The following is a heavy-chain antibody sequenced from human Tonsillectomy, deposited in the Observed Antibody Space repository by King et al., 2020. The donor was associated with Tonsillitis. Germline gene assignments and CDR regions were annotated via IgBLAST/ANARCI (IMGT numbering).Heavy chain of an antibody. D-gene: IGHD2-2*01. Sequence: QLVQSGAEVKKPGASVKVSCKASGYTFTGYYMHWVRQAPGQGLEWMGWINPNSGGTNYAQKFQGRGTMTRDTAISTAYMELSRLRSDDTVVYYCASLGYCSSTSCYLGYYMDVWGKGTTVTVSS. CDR3: ASLGYCSSTSCYLGYYMDV. CDR2: INPNSGGT. CDR1: GYTFTGYY. V-gene: IGHV1-2*02. J-gene: IGHJ6*03.